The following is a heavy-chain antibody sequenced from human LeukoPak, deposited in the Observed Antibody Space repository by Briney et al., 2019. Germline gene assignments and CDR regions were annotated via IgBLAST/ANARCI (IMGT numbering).Heavy chain of an antibody. D-gene: IGHD2-2*01. J-gene: IGHJ5*02. Sequence: ASVKVSCKASGYTFTGYYMHWVRQAPGQGLEWMGWINPNSGGTNYAQKFQGRVTMTRDTSISTPYMELSRLRSDDTAVYYCPREGIVVVPAGFDPWGQGTLVTASS. CDR3: PREGIVVVPAGFDP. V-gene: IGHV1-2*02. CDR1: GYTFTGYY. CDR2: INPNSGGT.